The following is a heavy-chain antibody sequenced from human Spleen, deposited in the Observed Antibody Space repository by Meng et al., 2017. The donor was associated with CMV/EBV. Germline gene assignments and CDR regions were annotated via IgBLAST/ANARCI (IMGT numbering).Heavy chain of an antibody. CDR1: GYAFTGYY. J-gene: IGHJ4*02. Sequence: SVKVSCKASGYAFTGYYMHWVRQAPGHGLEWMGWIMPILGIPNYEQKYQGRVMITADESTSTTYLELSSLRSEDTAVYYCARPIINSGSYYGLDYWGQGTLVTVSS. V-gene: IGHV1-69*10. D-gene: IGHD1-26*01. CDR3: ARPIINSGSYYGLDY. CDR2: IMPILGIP.